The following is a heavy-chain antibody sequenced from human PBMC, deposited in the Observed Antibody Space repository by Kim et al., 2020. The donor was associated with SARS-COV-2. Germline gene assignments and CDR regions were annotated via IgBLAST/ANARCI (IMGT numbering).Heavy chain of an antibody. CDR2: YTRST. CDR3: ATLDIVDY. D-gene: IGHD5-12*01. V-gene: IGHV4-39*01. J-gene: IGHJ4*02. Sequence: YTRSTYHNPSLKSRVTMSADTSKKQISLRGSSVTAADTAVYYCATLDIVDYWGQGTLVIVSS.